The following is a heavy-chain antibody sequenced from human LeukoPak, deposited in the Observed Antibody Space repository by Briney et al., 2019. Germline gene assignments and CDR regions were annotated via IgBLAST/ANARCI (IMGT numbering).Heavy chain of an antibody. CDR3: ARGPAGIIDY. Sequence: SETLSLTCAVYGGSFSGYCWSWIRQPPGKGLEWIGEINHSGSTNYNPSLKSRVTISVDTSKNQFSLKLSSVTAADTAVYYCARGPAGIIDYWGQGTLVTVSS. CDR1: GGSFSGYC. V-gene: IGHV4-34*01. J-gene: IGHJ4*02. D-gene: IGHD1-1*01. CDR2: INHSGST.